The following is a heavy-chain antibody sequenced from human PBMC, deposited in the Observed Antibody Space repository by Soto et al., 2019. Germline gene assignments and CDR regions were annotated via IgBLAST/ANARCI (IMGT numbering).Heavy chain of an antibody. CDR1: GRSVNSCNYY. J-gene: IGHJ3*02. CDR3: ARVERGTATTVVDAFDI. Sequence: NPSETLSLTCAAFGRSVNSCNYYWSWIRQPPGKGLEWIGEMSHSGGTHFNPSLKSRVTISVDTSKNQFSLKMSSVTAADTALYYCARVERGTATTVVDAFDIWGPGTMVT. D-gene: IGHD1-1*01. CDR2: MSHSGGT. V-gene: IGHV4-34*01.